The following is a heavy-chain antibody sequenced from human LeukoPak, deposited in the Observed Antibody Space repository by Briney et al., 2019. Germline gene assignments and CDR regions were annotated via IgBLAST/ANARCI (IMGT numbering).Heavy chain of an antibody. CDR2: MFYSGRT. J-gene: IGHJ5*02. D-gene: IGHD6-13*01. V-gene: IGHV4-39*01. CDR3: GRNSIAVAGTSWFDP. CDR1: GGSISTRSYY. Sequence: PSETLSLTCIVSGGSISTRSYYWGWIRQPPGKGPEWIGSMFYSGRTYYNPSLKTRVTISVDTSKNQFSLKLSSVTAADTAVYYCGRNSIAVAGTSWFDPWGQGTLVTVSS.